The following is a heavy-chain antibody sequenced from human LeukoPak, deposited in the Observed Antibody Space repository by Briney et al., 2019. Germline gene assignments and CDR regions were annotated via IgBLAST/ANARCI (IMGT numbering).Heavy chain of an antibody. CDR1: GFTFSSYW. J-gene: IGHJ4*02. V-gene: IGHV3-7*01. D-gene: IGHD2-2*01. Sequence: GGSLRLSCAAPGFTFSSYWMSWVRQAPGKGLEWVANIKQDGSEKYYVDSVKGRFTISRDNAKNSLYLQMNSLRAEDTAVYYCASLDAGYWGQGTLVTVSS. CDR3: ASLDAGY. CDR2: IKQDGSEK.